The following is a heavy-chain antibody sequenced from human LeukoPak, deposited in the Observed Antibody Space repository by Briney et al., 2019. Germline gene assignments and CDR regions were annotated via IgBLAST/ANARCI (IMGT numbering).Heavy chain of an antibody. CDR2: IGSSGGIYT. Sequence: GGSLRLSCAASGITFSTCAMSWVRQAPGKGLEWVSGIGSSGGIYTKYADSVRGRFTISRDNSKNTLYLQMNSLRAEDTAVYYCTGGSSSPRVAEYFQHWGQGTLVTVSS. D-gene: IGHD6-6*01. V-gene: IGHV3-23*01. CDR1: GITFSTCA. J-gene: IGHJ1*01. CDR3: TGGSSSPRVAEYFQH.